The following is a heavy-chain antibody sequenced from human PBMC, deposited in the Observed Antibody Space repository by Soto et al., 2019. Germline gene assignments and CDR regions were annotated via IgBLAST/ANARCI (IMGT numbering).Heavy chain of an antibody. D-gene: IGHD1-26*01. J-gene: IGHJ3*02. CDR1: GGSISSYY. V-gene: IGHV4-4*07. Sequence: SETLSLTCTVSGGSISSYYWSWIRQPAGKGLEWIGRIYTSGSTNYNPSLKSRVTMSVDTSKNQFSLKLSSVTAADTAVYYCARDLSGSYAIVGAFDIWGQGTMVTVSS. CDR3: ARDLSGSYAIVGAFDI. CDR2: IYTSGST.